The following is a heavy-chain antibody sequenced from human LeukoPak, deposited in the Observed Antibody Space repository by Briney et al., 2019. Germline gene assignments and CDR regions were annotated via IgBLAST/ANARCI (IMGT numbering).Heavy chain of an antibody. CDR3: ATLHRRDYDYVWGSYRRELDY. V-gene: IGHV1-69-2*01. J-gene: IGHJ4*02. D-gene: IGHD3-16*02. CDR1: GYTFTDYY. Sequence: ASVEVSCKVSGYTFTDYYMHWVQQAPGKGLEWMGLVDPEDGETIYAEKFQGRVTITADTSTDTAYMELSSLRSEDTAVYYCATLHRRDYDYVWGSYRRELDYWGQGTLVTVSS. CDR2: VDPEDGET.